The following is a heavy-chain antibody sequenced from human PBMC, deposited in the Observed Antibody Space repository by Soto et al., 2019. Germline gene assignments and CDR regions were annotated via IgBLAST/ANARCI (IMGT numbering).Heavy chain of an antibody. V-gene: IGHV4-30-4*01. CDR2: IYYSGST. J-gene: IGHJ4*02. CDR1: GGSISSGDYY. Sequence: SETLSLTCTVSGGSISSGDYYWSWIRQPPGKGLEWIGYIYYSGSTYYNPSLKSRVTISVDTSKNQFSLKLSSVTAADTAVYYCARQRRDYYDSSGYLDYWGQGTLVTVSS. CDR3: ARQRRDYYDSSGYLDY. D-gene: IGHD3-22*01.